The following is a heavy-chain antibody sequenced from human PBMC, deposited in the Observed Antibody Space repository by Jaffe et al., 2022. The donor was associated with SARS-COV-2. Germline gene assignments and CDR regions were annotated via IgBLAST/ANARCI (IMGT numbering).Heavy chain of an antibody. Sequence: QLQLQESGPGLVKPSETLSLTCTVSGGSISSSSYYWGWIRQPPGKGLEWIGSIYYSGSTYYNPSLKSRVTISVDTSKNQFSLKLSSVTAADTAVYYCARLEPPSPYGGYVDYWGQGTLVTVSS. CDR2: IYYSGST. CDR3: ARLEPPSPYGGYVDY. D-gene: IGHD2-21*01. CDR1: GGSISSSSYY. V-gene: IGHV4-39*01. J-gene: IGHJ4*02.